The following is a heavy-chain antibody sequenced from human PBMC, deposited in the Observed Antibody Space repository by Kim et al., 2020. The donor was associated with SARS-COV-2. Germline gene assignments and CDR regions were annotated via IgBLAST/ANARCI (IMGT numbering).Heavy chain of an antibody. J-gene: IGHJ4*02. Sequence: SETLSLTCAVSGGSISSSNWWSWVRQPPGKRVGWIGEIYHSGSTKYNPSLKSRVTISIDKSKNQLSLKLSSVTAADTAVYYCAEASCGGDCYLAYWVQGTLVTVSS. CDR3: AEASCGGDCYLAY. V-gene: IGHV4-4*02. D-gene: IGHD2-21*02. CDR2: IYHSGST. CDR1: GGSISSSNW.